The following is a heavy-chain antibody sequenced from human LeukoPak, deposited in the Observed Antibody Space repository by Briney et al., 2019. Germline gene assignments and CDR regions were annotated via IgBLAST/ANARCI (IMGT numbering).Heavy chain of an antibody. J-gene: IGHJ6*03. D-gene: IGHD7-27*01. Sequence: GGSLRLSCAASGFTFSSYEMNWVRQAPGKGLEWVSYISSSGSTIYYADSVKGRFTISRDNSKNTLYLQMNSLRAEDTAVYYCARNKLGISEKYMDVWGKGTTVTIS. V-gene: IGHV3-48*03. CDR2: ISSSGSTI. CDR3: ARNKLGISEKYMDV. CDR1: GFTFSSYE.